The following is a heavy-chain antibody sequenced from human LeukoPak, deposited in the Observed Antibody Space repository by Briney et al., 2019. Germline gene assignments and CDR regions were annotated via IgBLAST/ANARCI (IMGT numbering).Heavy chain of an antibody. D-gene: IGHD6-13*01. V-gene: IGHV3-53*01. Sequence: AGGSLRLSCAASGFTVSSNYMSWVRQAPGEGLEWVSVIYSGGSTYYADSVKGRFTISRDNSKDTLYLQMNSLRAEDTAVYYCASAPYSSSWNPYYYYYMDVWGKGTTVTISS. CDR2: IYSGGST. CDR3: ASAPYSSSWNPYYYYYMDV. J-gene: IGHJ6*03. CDR1: GFTVSSNY.